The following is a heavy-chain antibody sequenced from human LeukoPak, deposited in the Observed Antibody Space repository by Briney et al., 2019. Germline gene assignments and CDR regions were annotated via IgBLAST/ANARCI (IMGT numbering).Heavy chain of an antibody. CDR2: IYTSGSS. CDR1: AGSMTSCY. J-gene: IGHJ6*03. CDR3: ARSLVVQAYYYYYYMDV. Sequence: PSETLSLTCTVSAGSMTSCYWNWIRQPAGKGLEWIGRIYTSGSSDYRSSLKSRVSMSVDTSKNQFSLKLRSVTAADTSTYYCARSLVVQAYYYYYYMDVWGKGTTVTVSS. V-gene: IGHV4-4*07. D-gene: IGHD2-2*01.